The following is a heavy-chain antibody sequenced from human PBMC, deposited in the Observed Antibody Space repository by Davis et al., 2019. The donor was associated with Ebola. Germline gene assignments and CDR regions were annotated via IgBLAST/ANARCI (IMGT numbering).Heavy chain of an antibody. CDR1: GFTFSSYW. V-gene: IGHV3-74*01. Sequence: HTGGSLRLSCAASGFTFSSYWMHWVRHAPGKGLVWVSRINSDGSSTSYADSVKGRFTISRDNAKNTLYLQMNSLRAEDTAVYYCARGYIRPPRVTSDAFDIWGQGTMVTVSS. J-gene: IGHJ3*02. CDR2: INSDGSST. CDR3: ARGYIRPPRVTSDAFDI. D-gene: IGHD4-11*01.